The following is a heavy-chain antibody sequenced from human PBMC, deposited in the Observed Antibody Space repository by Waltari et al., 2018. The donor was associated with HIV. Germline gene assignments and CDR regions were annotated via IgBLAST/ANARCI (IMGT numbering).Heavy chain of an antibody. CDR3: ARPVLVGAFDF. Sequence: EVQLVQSGAEVKKPGESLKIPGKGSGYRFTGRWIGWVRQMPGKGLEWIGIIYPGYSDTRYSPSFQGQVTISADKSVNTAYLQWSSLKASDTAMYYCARPVLVGAFDFWGQGTMVTVSS. CDR1: GYRFTGRW. V-gene: IGHV5-51*01. CDR2: IYPGYSDT. D-gene: IGHD2-8*02. J-gene: IGHJ3*01.